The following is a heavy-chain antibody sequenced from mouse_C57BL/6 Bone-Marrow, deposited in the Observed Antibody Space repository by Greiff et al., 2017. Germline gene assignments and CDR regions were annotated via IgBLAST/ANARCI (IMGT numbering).Heavy chain of an antibody. CDR2: ISYDGSN. J-gene: IGHJ3*01. Sequence: EVKLQESGPGLVKPSQSLSLTCSVTGYSIPSGYYWNWIRQFPGNKLEWMGYISYDGSNNYNPSLKNRISITRDTSKNQFFLKLNSVTTEDTATYYCAREGDNYSYAYWGKRTLGTVSA. D-gene: IGHD1-3*01. CDR3: AREGDNYSYAY. V-gene: IGHV3-6*01. CDR1: GYSIPSGYY.